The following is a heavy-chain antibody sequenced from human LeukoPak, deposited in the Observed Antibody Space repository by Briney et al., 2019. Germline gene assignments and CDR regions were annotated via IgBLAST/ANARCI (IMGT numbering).Heavy chain of an antibody. D-gene: IGHD5-12*01. CDR3: ARSGRGYSGYGRTYYFDY. CDR2: INHSGST. CDR1: GGSFSGYY. V-gene: IGHV4-34*01. J-gene: IGHJ4*02. Sequence: SETLSLTCAVYGGSFSGYYWSWIRQPPGKGLEWIGEINHSGSTNYNPSLKSRVTISVDTSKNQFSLKLSSVTAADTAVYYCARSGRGYSGYGRTYYFDYWGQGTLVTVPS.